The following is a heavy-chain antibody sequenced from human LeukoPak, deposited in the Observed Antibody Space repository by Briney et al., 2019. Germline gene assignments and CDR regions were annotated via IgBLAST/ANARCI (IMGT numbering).Heavy chain of an antibody. Sequence: SETLSLTCAVYGGSFSGYYWSWIRQPPGKGLEWIGEINHSESTNYNPSLKSRVTISVDTSKNQFSLKLSSVTAADTAVYYCARGRVVPAQFGGRPKYYFDYWGQGTLVTVSS. V-gene: IGHV4-34*01. D-gene: IGHD2-2*01. CDR1: GGSFSGYY. J-gene: IGHJ4*02. CDR2: INHSEST. CDR3: ARGRVVPAQFGGRPKYYFDY.